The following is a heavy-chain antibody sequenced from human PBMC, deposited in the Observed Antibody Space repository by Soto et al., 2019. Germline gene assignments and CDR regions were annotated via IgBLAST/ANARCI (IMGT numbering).Heavy chain of an antibody. J-gene: IGHJ4*02. V-gene: IGHV4-38-2*02. Sequence: SETLSLTCAVSGFSISSGYYWGWIRQPPGKGLEWIGSIYHSGSTYYDPSLKSRVTISVDTSRNEFSLKLSSVTAADTAVYYCARDFEGSGNYYTSDFDYWGQGILVTVSS. CDR2: IYHSGST. CDR1: GFSISSGYY. D-gene: IGHD1-26*01. CDR3: ARDFEGSGNYYTSDFDY.